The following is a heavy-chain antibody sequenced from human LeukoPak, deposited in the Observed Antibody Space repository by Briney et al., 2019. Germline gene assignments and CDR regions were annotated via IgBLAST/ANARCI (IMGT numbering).Heavy chain of an antibody. J-gene: IGHJ4*02. CDR3: ARGGSGSGSYGDY. Sequence: GGSLRLSCAASGFTFSSYWMSWVRQAPEKGLEWVANINQDGGEKYYVDSVRGRFTISRDNANNSLSLQMNSLRAEDTAVYYCARGGSGSGSYGDYWGQGTLVTVSS. CDR2: INQDGGEK. D-gene: IGHD3-10*01. CDR1: GFTFSSYW. V-gene: IGHV3-7*03.